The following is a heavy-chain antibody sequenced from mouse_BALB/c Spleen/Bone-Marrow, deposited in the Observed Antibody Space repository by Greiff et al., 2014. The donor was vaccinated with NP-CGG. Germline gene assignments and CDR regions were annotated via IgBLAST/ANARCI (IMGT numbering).Heavy chain of an antibody. V-gene: IGHV1-14*01. CDR3: ASPYYRYDGFAY. Sequence: VQLPQSGPELVKPWASVKMSCKASGYTFTSYVMHWVEQKPGQGLEWIGYINPYNDGTKYNEKFKGKATLTSDKSSSTAYMELSSLTSEDSAVYYCASPYYRYDGFAYWGQGTLVTVSA. J-gene: IGHJ3*01. D-gene: IGHD2-14*01. CDR1: GYTFTSYV. CDR2: INPYNDGT.